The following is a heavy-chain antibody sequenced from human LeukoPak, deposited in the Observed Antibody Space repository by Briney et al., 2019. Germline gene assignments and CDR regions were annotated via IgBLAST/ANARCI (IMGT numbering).Heavy chain of an antibody. D-gene: IGHD3-10*01. J-gene: IGHJ3*02. V-gene: IGHV1-69*05. CDR2: IIPIFGTA. CDR3: AINYYGSGSYWAFDI. Sequence: GASVKVSCKASGGTFSSYAISWVRQAPGQGLEWMGGIIPIFGTANYAQKFQGRVTITTDKSTSTAYMELSSLRSEDTAVYYCAINYYGSGSYWAFDIWGQGTMVTVSS. CDR1: GGTFSSYA.